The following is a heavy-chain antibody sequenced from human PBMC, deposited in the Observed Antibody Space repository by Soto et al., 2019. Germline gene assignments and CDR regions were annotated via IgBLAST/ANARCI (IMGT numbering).Heavy chain of an antibody. CDR2: IKSDGTII. Sequence: MHWVRQAPGKGLVWVSRIKSDGTIIIYADSVKGRATISRDNARNTLYLQVGSLRAEDTALYYCARAALNGDSDFDLWGQGTLVTVSS. J-gene: IGHJ4*02. V-gene: IGHV3-74*01. CDR3: ARAALNGDSDFDL. D-gene: IGHD2-8*01.